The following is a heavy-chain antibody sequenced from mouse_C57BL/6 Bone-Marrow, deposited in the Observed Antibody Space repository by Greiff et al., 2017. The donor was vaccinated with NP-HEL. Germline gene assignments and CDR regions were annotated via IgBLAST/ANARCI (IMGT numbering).Heavy chain of an antibody. V-gene: IGHV1-47*01. CDR1: GYTFTTYP. J-gene: IGHJ3*01. Sequence: VQLVESGAELVKPGASVKMSCKASGYTFTTYPIEWMKQNHGKSLEWIGNFHPYNDDTKYNEKFKGKATLTVEKSSSTVYLELSRLTSDDSAVYYCARGGVLRSEDPAWFAYWGRGTLVTVSA. D-gene: IGHD1-1*01. CDR2: FHPYNDDT. CDR3: ARGGVLRSEDPAWFAY.